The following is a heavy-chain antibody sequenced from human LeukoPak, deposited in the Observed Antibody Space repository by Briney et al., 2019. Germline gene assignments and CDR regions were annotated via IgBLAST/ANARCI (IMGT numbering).Heavy chain of an antibody. V-gene: IGHV1-46*01. CDR3: ARDSGEWLLALGY. Sequence: GASVKVSCKASGYTFASYYMHWVRQAPGQGLEWMGIINPSGGSTSYAQKFQGRVTMARDTSTSTVYMELSSLRSEDTAVYYCARDSGEWLLALGYWGQGTLVTVSS. D-gene: IGHD3-3*01. CDR2: INPSGGST. CDR1: GYTFASYY. J-gene: IGHJ4*02.